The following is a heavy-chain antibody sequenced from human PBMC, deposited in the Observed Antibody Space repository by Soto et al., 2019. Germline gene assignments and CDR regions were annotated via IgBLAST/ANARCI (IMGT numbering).Heavy chain of an antibody. Sequence: QITLKESGPTLVKPTETLTLTCTFSGFSLTTYGVGVGWIRQPPGKALEWLAVIHWDDDEHHSPSLKNRLNNTKDTSKSQVVLTLTNMDPVDTATQYCAHRRVGSGSDYWGQGTLVTVSS. D-gene: IGHD6-19*01. CDR1: GFSLTTYGVG. CDR3: AHRRVGSGSDY. J-gene: IGHJ4*02. CDR2: IHWDDDE. V-gene: IGHV2-5*02.